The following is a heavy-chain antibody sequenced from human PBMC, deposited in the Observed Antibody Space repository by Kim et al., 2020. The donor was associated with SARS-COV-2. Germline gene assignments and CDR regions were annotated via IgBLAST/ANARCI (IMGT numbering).Heavy chain of an antibody. CDR2: IYYSGST. J-gene: IGHJ5*02. V-gene: IGHV4-31*03. D-gene: IGHD3-3*01. Sequence: SETLSLTCTVSGGSISSGGYYWSWIRQHPGKGLEWIGYIYYSGSTYYNPSLKSRVTISVDTSKNQFSLKLSSVTAADTAVYYCARGTAAIFGVVFWFDPWGQGTLVTVSS. CDR1: GGSISSGGYY. CDR3: ARGTAAIFGVVFWFDP.